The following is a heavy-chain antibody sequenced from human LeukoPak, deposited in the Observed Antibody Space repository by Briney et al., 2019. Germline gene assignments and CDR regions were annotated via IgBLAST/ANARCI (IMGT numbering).Heavy chain of an antibody. CDR2: IIPIFGTA. Sequence: EASVKVSGRASGGTFSSYAISWVRQAPGQGLEWMGRIIPIFGTANYAQKFQGRVTITTDESTSTAYMELSSLRSEDTAVYYCARDSSGYDYWGQGTLVTVSS. CDR3: ARDSSGYDY. V-gene: IGHV1-69*05. J-gene: IGHJ4*02. CDR1: GGTFSSYA. D-gene: IGHD3-22*01.